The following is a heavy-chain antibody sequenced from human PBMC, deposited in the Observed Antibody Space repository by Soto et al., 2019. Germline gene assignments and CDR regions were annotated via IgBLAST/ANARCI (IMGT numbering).Heavy chain of an antibody. CDR1: GFTFSVHS. Sequence: ESGGGFIQPGESLRLSCAASGFTFSVHSMNWVRRAPGTGLEWVSYISSTSSARYYADSVRGRFTISRDNAKYSLYLQMNSLTDEDTAVYYCARDSDIYYGMDVWGQGTTVTVSS. V-gene: IGHV3-48*02. CDR2: ISSTSSAR. J-gene: IGHJ6*02. CDR3: ARDSDIYYGMDV. D-gene: IGHD3-9*01.